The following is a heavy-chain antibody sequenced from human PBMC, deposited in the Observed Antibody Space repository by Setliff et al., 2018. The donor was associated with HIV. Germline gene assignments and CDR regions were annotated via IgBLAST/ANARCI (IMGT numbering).Heavy chain of an antibody. CDR3: ARTYGSASKLDY. D-gene: IGHD3-10*01. V-gene: IGHV2-70*04. J-gene: IGHJ4*02. CDR2: IDWEDDK. CDR1: GFSVTSYGVA. Sequence: SGPTLVNPTQTLTLTCTVSGFSVTSYGVAVAWIRRPPGKALEWLARIDWEDDKFYSTSLKTRLTISKDTSKNQVVLTMTNMGPLDTATYFCARTYGSASKLDYWGPGTLVTVSS.